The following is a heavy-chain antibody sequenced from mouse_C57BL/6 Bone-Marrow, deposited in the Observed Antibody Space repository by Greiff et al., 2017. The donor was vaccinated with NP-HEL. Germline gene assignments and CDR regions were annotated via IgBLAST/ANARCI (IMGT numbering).Heavy chain of an antibody. Sequence: EVQRVESGEGLVKPGGSLKLSCAASGFTFSSYAMSWVRQTPEKRLEWVAYISSGGDYIYYADTVKGRFTISRDNARNTLYLQMSSLKSEDTAMYYCTREGFITTVVAKRYFDVWGTGTTVTVSS. CDR3: TREGFITTVVAKRYFDV. J-gene: IGHJ1*03. D-gene: IGHD1-1*01. CDR2: ISSGGDYI. CDR1: GFTFSSYA. V-gene: IGHV5-9-1*02.